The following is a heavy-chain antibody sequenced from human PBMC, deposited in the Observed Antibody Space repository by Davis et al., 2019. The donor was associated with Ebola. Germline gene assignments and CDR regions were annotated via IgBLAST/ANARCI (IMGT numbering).Heavy chain of an antibody. CDR2: INPNSGNT. V-gene: IGHV1-8*02. Sequence: AASVKVSCKASGYTFTDYYIHWVRQAPGQGLEWMGWINPNSGNTGYAQKFQGRVTMTRNTSISTAYMELSSLRSEDTAVYFCARALSLAAGVYWYFDLWGRGTQVTVSS. CDR1: GYTFTDYY. CDR3: ARALSLAAGVYWYFDL. D-gene: IGHD6-13*01. J-gene: IGHJ2*01.